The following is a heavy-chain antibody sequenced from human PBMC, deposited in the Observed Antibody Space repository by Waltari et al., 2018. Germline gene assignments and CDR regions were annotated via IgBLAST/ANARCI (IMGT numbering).Heavy chain of an antibody. Sequence: EVQLVESGGGLVKPGGSLRLSCAASGFTFSSYSMNWVRQAPGKGLEWVSSISSSSSYIYYADSVKGRFTISRDNAKNSLYLQMNSLRAEDTAVYYCAYHSPGYYYYYMDVWGKGTTVTVSS. CDR3: AYHSPGYYYYYMDV. D-gene: IGHD2-15*01. J-gene: IGHJ6*03. CDR1: GFTFSSYS. CDR2: ISSSSSYI. V-gene: IGHV3-21*01.